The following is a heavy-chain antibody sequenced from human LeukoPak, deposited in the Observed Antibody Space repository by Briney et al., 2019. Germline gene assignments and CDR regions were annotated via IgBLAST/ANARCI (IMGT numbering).Heavy chain of an antibody. J-gene: IGHJ5*02. CDR2: IYYSGSGSI. CDR3: ARLNVRLRGWFDP. Sequence: PSETLSLTCTVSGGSISSSYYYWGWIRQPPGKGLEWIGTIYYSGSGSIYYNPSLKSRVTISVDTSKNQFSLKLSSVAAADTAVYYCARLNVRLRGWFDPWGQGTLVTVSS. CDR1: GGSISSSYYY. D-gene: IGHD5-12*01. V-gene: IGHV4-39*01.